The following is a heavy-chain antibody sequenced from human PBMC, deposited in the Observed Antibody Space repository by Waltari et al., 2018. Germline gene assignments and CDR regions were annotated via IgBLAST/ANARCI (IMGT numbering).Heavy chain of an antibody. CDR1: GFTFTSSA. CDR2: IVVGSGNT. V-gene: IGHV1-58*01. Sequence: QMQLVQSGPEVKKPGTSVKVSCKASGFTFTSSAVQWVRQTRGKRIEWIGWIVVGSGNTNYAQKFQERVTITRYMSTSTAYMELSSLRSEDTAVYYCAADHCSSTSCYYYYYGMDVWGQGTTVTVSS. J-gene: IGHJ6*02. D-gene: IGHD2-2*01. CDR3: AADHCSSTSCYYYYYGMDV.